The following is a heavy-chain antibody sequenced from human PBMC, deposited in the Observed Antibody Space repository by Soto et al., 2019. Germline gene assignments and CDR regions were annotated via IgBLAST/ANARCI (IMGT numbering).Heavy chain of an antibody. CDR2: VRTKATNYAT. Sequence: GGSLRLSCAASGFTFPDSAIHWVRQASGKGLEWVGRVRTKATNYATAYDASVEGRFTISRDDSKNTAYLQMNSLKTEDTAMYYCTRLVERPTVTSVGDYWGQGTLVTVSS. CDR3: TRLVERPTVTSVGDY. V-gene: IGHV3-73*01. J-gene: IGHJ4*02. D-gene: IGHD4-4*01. CDR1: GFTFPDSA.